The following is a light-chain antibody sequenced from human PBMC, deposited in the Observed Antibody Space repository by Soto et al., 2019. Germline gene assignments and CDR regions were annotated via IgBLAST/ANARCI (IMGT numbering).Light chain of an antibody. V-gene: IGLV1-40*01. CDR1: SSNIGAGYD. CDR2: GNS. Sequence: QSVLTQPPSVSGAPGQRVTISCTGSSSNIGAGYDVHWYQQLPGTAPKLLIYGNSNRPSGVPDRFSGSKSSTSASLAITGLQAEDEADYYCQSYDSSLSGVFGGGTKLTVL. J-gene: IGLJ3*02. CDR3: QSYDSSLSGV.